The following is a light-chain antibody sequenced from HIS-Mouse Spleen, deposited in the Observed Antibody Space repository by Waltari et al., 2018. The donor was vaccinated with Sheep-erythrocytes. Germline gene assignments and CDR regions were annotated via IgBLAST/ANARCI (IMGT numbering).Light chain of an antibody. Sequence: QSALTQPRSVSGSPGQSVTISCTGTSSDVGGYNYVSWYQQYPGKAPKLMIYDVSKRPSGVPDRFSGSNSGTSASLAISGLQSEDEADYYCAAWDDSLNGYVFGTGTKVTVL. CDR2: DVS. V-gene: IGLV2-11*01. J-gene: IGLJ1*01. CDR3: AAWDDSLNGYV. CDR1: SSDVGGYNY.